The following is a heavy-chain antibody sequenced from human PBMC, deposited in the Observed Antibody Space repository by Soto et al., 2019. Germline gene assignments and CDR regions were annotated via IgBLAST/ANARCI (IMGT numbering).Heavy chain of an antibody. CDR2: ISYDGSNK. Sequence: ESGGGVVQPGRSLRLSCAASGFTFSSYGMHWVRQAPGKGLEWVAVISYDGSNKYYADSVKGRFTISRDNSKNTLYLQMNSLRAEDTAVYYCAKDQGPYCSGGSCYSQTPDYWGQGTLVTVSS. J-gene: IGHJ4*02. D-gene: IGHD2-15*01. CDR1: GFTFSSYG. CDR3: AKDQGPYCSGGSCYSQTPDY. V-gene: IGHV3-30*18.